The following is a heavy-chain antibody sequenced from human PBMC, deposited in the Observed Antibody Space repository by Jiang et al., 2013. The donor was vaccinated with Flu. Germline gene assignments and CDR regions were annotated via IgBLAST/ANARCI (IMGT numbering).Heavy chain of an antibody. V-gene: IGHV1-3*01. J-gene: IGHJ4*02. CDR2: INAGPGNT. CDR1: GYTFTNYV. D-gene: IGHD1-26*01. CDR3: AREAVGAVYPLDY. Sequence: GAEVKKPGASVKVSCKASGYTFTNYVMHWVRQAPGQRLEWMGWINAGPGNTRYSQKFQGRVTITRDTSASTAYMELSSLRSEETAVYYCAREAVGAVYPLDYWGQGTLVTVSS.